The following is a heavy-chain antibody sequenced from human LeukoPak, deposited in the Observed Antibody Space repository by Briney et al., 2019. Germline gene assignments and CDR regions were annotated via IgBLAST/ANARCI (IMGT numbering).Heavy chain of an antibody. CDR2: ISSSGNSI. J-gene: IGHJ4*02. V-gene: IGHV3-48*03. CDR1: GFTFSSYE. CDR3: ARRGYIYGYSDY. Sequence: GGSLRLSCAASGFTFSSYEMNWVRQAPGKGLEWVSYISSSGNSINYAGSVKGRFTMSRDNAKNSLYLQMNSLRAEDTAVYYCARRGYIYGYSDYWGQGTLVTVSS. D-gene: IGHD5-18*01.